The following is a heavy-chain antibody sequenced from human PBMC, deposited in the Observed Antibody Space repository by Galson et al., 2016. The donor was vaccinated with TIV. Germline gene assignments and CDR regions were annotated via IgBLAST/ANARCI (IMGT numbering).Heavy chain of an antibody. CDR3: ARDRRHCGNECFLYYYYGMDA. J-gene: IGHJ6*02. V-gene: IGHV3-66*02. CDR2: ISSGGST. CDR1: AFSVNGNY. Sequence: SLRLSCAASAFSVNGNYMSWVRQAPGKGLERVSTISSGGSTNYADSVKGRFTIGKDDSKNILYLQMNNLRVEDTAVYFCARDRRHCGNECFLYYYYGMDAWGQGTTVTVSS. D-gene: IGHD2-21*01.